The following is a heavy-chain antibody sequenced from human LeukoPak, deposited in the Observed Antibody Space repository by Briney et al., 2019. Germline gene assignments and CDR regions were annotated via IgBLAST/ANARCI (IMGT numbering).Heavy chain of an antibody. Sequence: GGSLRLSCAASGFTFSSYGMHWVRRAPGKGLEWVAVIWYDGSNKYYADSVKGRFTISRDNSKNTLYLQMNSLRAEDTAVYYCARNVHNWNDVGNYFDYWGQGTLVTVSS. D-gene: IGHD1-20*01. CDR1: GFTFSSYG. CDR2: IWYDGSNK. V-gene: IGHV3-33*01. J-gene: IGHJ4*02. CDR3: ARNVHNWNDVGNYFDY.